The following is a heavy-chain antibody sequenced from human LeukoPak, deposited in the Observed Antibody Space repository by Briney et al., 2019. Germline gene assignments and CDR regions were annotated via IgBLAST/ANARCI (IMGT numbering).Heavy chain of an antibody. D-gene: IGHD6-19*01. J-gene: IGHJ4*02. Sequence: GGSLRLSCAASGLTLSSYWMHWVRQAPGKGLVWVSRINSDGSSISYADSVKGRFTISRDNAKNTLYLQMNSLRAEDTAVYYCARAGSSGWDYWGQGTLVTVSS. CDR3: ARAGSSGWDY. CDR2: INSDGSSI. V-gene: IGHV3-74*01. CDR1: GLTLSSYW.